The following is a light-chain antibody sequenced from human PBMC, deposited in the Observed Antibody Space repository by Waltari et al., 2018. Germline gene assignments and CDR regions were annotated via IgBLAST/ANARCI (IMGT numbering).Light chain of an antibody. CDR2: VAN. J-gene: IGLJ3*02. Sequence: QSALTQPASVSGSPGQSITISCTGTSSDVGGYNDVSWCQQHPGKPPKLVIYVANNRPSGVSNRFSGSKSGNTASLTISGLQTEDEADYYCSSYTTSGTWVFGGGTKLAVL. CDR1: SSDVGGYND. V-gene: IGLV2-14*03. CDR3: SSYTTSGTWV.